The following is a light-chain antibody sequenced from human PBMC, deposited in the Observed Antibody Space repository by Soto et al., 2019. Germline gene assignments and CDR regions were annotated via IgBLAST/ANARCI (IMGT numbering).Light chain of an antibody. CDR1: SSDVGRYNY. CDR3: NSYTSSTAYV. Sequence: QSALTQPASVSGSPGQSITISCTGASSDVGRYNYVSWYQLHPGKAPKLIIYEVSNRPSGVSSRFSGSKSGNTASLTISGLRAEDEADYYCNSYTSSTAYVFGTGTKLTVL. CDR2: EVS. J-gene: IGLJ1*01. V-gene: IGLV2-14*01.